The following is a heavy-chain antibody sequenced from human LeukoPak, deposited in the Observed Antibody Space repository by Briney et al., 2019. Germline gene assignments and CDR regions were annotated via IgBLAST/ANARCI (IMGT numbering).Heavy chain of an antibody. Sequence: PSETLSLTCTVSGGSISSYYWSWTRQPPGKGLEWIGYIYYSGSTNYNPSLKSRVTISVDTSKNQFSLKLSSVTAADTAVYYCARGPTYGLPYYFDYWGQGTLVTVSS. V-gene: IGHV4-59*08. D-gene: IGHD3-10*01. CDR3: ARGPTYGLPYYFDY. J-gene: IGHJ4*02. CDR1: GGSISSYY. CDR2: IYYSGST.